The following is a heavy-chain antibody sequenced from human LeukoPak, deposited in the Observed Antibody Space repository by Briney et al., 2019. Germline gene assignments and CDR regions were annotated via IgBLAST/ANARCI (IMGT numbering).Heavy chain of an antibody. CDR2: ISWNSGSI. CDR3: ARDRSLYSGYDSGPAYYGMDV. J-gene: IGHJ6*02. CDR1: GFTFDDYG. D-gene: IGHD5-12*01. V-gene: IGHV3-9*01. Sequence: RSGGSLRLSCAASGFTFDDYGMHWVRQAPGKGLEWVSGISWNSGSIGYADSVKGRFTISRDNSKNTLYLQMNSLRAEDTAVYYCARDRSLYSGYDSGPAYYGMDVWGQGTTVTVSS.